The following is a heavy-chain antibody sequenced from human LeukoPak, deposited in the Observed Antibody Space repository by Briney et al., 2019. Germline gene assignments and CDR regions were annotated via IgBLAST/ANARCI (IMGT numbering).Heavy chain of an antibody. CDR3: ARGTWNMVRGVIIKYWFDP. CDR2: MNPNSGNT. CDR1: GYTLTSYD. D-gene: IGHD3-10*01. Sequence: ASVKVSCKASGYTLTSYDINWVRQATGQGLEWMGWMNPNSGNTGYAQKFQGKVTMTRNNSISTAYMELSSLRSEDTAVYYCARGTWNMVRGVIIKYWFDPWGQGTWSPSPQ. J-gene: IGHJ5*02. V-gene: IGHV1-8*01.